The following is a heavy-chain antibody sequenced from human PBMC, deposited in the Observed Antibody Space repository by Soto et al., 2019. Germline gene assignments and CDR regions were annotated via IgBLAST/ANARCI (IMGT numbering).Heavy chain of an antibody. CDR2: ISYDGGNK. J-gene: IGHJ6*02. D-gene: IGHD6-13*01. CDR3: TGIAAAGTRGRGLSYGMDV. CDR1: GFTFSSYA. Sequence: QVQLVESGGGVVQPGRSLRLSCAASGFTFSSYAMHWVRQAPGKGLEWVAVISYDGGNKYYADSVKGRFTISRDNSKNTLYLQMNSLRAEDTAAPSCTGIAAAGTRGRGLSYGMDVWGQGTTVTVSS. V-gene: IGHV3-30-3*01.